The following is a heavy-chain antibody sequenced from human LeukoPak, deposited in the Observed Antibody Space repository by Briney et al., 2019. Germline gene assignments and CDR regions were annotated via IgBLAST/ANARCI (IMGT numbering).Heavy chain of an antibody. CDR1: GFTFSSYW. CDR2: KKQDGSEK. V-gene: IGHV3-7*01. J-gene: IGHJ4*02. CDR3: ARGRYYDSSGYKNYFDY. Sequence: SGGSLRLSCAASGFTFSSYWMSWFRQAPGKGLEWVANKKQDGSEKYYVDSVKGRFTISRDNAKNSLYLQMNSLRAEDTAVYYCARGRYYDSSGYKNYFDYWGQGTLVTVSS. D-gene: IGHD3-22*01.